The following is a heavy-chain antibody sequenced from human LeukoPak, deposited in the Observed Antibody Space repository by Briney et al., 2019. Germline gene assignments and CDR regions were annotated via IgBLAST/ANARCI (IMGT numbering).Heavy chain of an antibody. Sequence: ASVKVSCKASGYTFTGYYMHWVRQAPGQGLEWMVWINPNSGGTNYAQKFLGWVTMTRDTSISTAYMELSRLRSDDTAVYYCARERAHRLVSGYDPYYYGMDVWGKGTTVTASS. CDR1: GYTFTGYY. D-gene: IGHD5-12*01. V-gene: IGHV1-2*04. J-gene: IGHJ6*01. CDR2: INPNSGGT. CDR3: ARERAHRLVSGYDPYYYGMDV.